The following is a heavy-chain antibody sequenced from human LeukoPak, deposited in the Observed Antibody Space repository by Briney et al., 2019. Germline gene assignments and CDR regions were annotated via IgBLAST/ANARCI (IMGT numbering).Heavy chain of an antibody. Sequence: SVKVSCKASGGSFNDYAFSWVRQAPGQELEWMGGITPLFGTPIYAQQFQGRFTITTDESTGTAYMELSSLTSEDTAVYYCARERTTETTRGYFDYWGQGTLVTVSS. V-gene: IGHV1-69*05. CDR2: ITPLFGTP. J-gene: IGHJ4*02. CDR3: ARERTTETTRGYFDY. D-gene: IGHD4-17*01. CDR1: GGSFNDYA.